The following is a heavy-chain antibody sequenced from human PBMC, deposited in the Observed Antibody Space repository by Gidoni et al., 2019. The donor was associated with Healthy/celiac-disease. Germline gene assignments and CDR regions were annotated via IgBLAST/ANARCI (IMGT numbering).Heavy chain of an antibody. CDR1: GFTLGDYA. J-gene: IGHJ4*02. CDR2: IRSKTYGGTT. V-gene: IGHV3-49*03. CDR3: TRDRGGVYSYGSDY. D-gene: IGHD5-18*01. Sequence: EVQLVESGGGLVQPGRSMRLSCTASGFTLGDYAMSWFRQAPGKGLEWVGFIRSKTYGGTTEYAASVKCRFTISRDDSKSIAYLQMNSLKTEDTAVYYCTRDRGGVYSYGSDYWGQGTLVTVSS.